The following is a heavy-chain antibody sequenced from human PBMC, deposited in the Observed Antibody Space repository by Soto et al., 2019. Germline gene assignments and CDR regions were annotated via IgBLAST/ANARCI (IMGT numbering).Heavy chain of an antibody. D-gene: IGHD3-22*01. Sequence: QITLKESGPTLVKPTQTLTMTCTFSGFSLSTSGVGVGWIRQPPGKALEWLALIYWDDDKHYSPSQKSRLTITKDTYKNQVVLTMTNMDPVDTASYYYAHTRSTYYYDSTFYPWGQGTLVTVSS. J-gene: IGHJ5*02. CDR2: IYWDDDK. CDR1: GFSLSTSGVG. CDR3: AHTRSTYYYDSTFYP. V-gene: IGHV2-5*02.